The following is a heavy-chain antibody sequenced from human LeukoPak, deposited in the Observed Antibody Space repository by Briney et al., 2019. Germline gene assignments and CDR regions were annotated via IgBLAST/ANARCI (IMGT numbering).Heavy chain of an antibody. CDR1: GYSFTSNW. CDR3: ATALGGIDS. CDR2: IYPGDSDT. V-gene: IGHV5-51*01. D-gene: IGHD4-23*01. J-gene: IGHJ4*02. Sequence: GESLKISWKCFGYSFTSNWIVWVRQMPGKGLEWMGIIYPGDSDTRYSPSFQGQVTISADKSISTAYLQWSSLKASGTAMYYCATALGGIDSWGQGTLVTVSS.